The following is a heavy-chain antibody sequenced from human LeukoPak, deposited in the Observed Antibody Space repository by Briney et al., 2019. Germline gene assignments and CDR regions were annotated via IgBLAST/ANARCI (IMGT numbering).Heavy chain of an antibody. Sequence: ASVKVSCKASGYTFTSYGISWVRQAPGQGLEWMGWISAYNGNTNYAQKFQGRVTMTRNTSISTAYMELSSLRSEDTAVYYCARAGLAVDLYWGQGTLVTVSS. CDR2: ISAYNGNT. D-gene: IGHD6-19*01. V-gene: IGHV1-18*01. CDR1: GYTFTSYG. J-gene: IGHJ4*02. CDR3: ARAGLAVDLY.